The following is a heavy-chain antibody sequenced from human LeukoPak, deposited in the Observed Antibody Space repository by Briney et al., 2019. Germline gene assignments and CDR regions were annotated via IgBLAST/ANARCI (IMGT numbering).Heavy chain of an antibody. D-gene: IGHD5-12*01. CDR1: GYTLTELS. V-gene: IGHV1-24*01. CDR3: ATVVTGYSGYDFDY. CDR2: FDPEDGET. J-gene: IGHJ4*02. Sequence: ASVKVSCKVSGYTLTELSMHWVRQAPGKGLEWMGGFDPEDGETIYAQKFQGRVTMTEDTSTDTAYMELSSLRSEDTAVYYCATVVTGYSGYDFDYWGQGTLVTVSS.